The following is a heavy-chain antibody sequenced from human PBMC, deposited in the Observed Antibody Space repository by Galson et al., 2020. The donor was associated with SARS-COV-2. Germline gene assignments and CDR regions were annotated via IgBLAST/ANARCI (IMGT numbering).Heavy chain of an antibody. D-gene: IGHD1-26*01. CDR2: ISYDWST. CDR3: AKLAEGRRSSEDY. V-gene: IGHV4-59*08. CDR1: IGSMTSHY. J-gene: IGHJ4*02. Sequence: SQTLSLTCAVSIGSMTSHYWSWIRQAPGKGLEWIGYISYDWSTTYNPSLKSRVTISIDTSKNQFSLRLTSVTAADTSLYYCAKLAEGRRSSEDYWGQGTRVTVSS.